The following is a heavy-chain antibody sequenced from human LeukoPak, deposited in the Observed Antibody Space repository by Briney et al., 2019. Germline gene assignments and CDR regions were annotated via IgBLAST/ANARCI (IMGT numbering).Heavy chain of an antibody. CDR2: INPNSGGT. CDR3: ARDGRGYSYAVFDY. J-gene: IGHJ4*02. D-gene: IGHD5-18*01. Sequence: GASVKVSFKASGYTFTVYYMHWVRQAPGQGREWMGWINPNSGGTNYAQKFQGRVTMTRDTSISTAYMELSRLRSDDTAVYYCARDGRGYSYAVFDYWGQGTLVTVSS. CDR1: GYTFTVYY. V-gene: IGHV1-2*02.